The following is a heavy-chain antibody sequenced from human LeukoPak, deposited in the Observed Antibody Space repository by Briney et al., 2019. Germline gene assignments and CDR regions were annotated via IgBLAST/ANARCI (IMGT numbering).Heavy chain of an antibody. D-gene: IGHD7-27*01. CDR1: GFTFGDYA. J-gene: IGHJ6*02. CDR2: IRSKAYGGTT. V-gene: IGHV3-49*04. Sequence: PGGSLRLSCTASGFTFGDYAMSWVRQAPGKGLEWVGFIRSKAYGGTTEYAASVKGRFTISRDDSKSIAYLQMNSLKTEDTAVYYCAKAQKPLGAPYYYYGMDVWGQGTTVTVSS. CDR3: AKAQKPLGAPYYYYGMDV.